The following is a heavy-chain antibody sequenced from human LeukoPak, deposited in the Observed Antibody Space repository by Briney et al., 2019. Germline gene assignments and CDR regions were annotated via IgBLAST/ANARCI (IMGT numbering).Heavy chain of an antibody. J-gene: IGHJ4*02. CDR2: ISWNSGSI. Sequence: PGGSLRLSCAASGFTFDDYAMHWVRQAPGKGLEGVSGISWNSGSIGYADSVKGRFTISRDNAKNSLYLQMNSLRAEDTALYYCAKGLYGSGSYFDYWGQGTLVTVSS. CDR3: AKGLYGSGSYFDY. D-gene: IGHD3-10*01. CDR1: GFTFDDYA. V-gene: IGHV3-9*01.